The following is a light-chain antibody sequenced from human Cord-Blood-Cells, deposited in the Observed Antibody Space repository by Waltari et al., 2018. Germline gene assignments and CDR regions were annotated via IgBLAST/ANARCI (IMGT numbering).Light chain of an antibody. J-gene: IGLJ1*01. Sequence: QSALTQPRPVSGSPGQSVTISCTGTSRYVGGYNYFHWYQQHPGKAPKLMIYDVSKRPSGVPDRFSGSKSGNTASLTISGLQAEDEADYYCCSYAGSYTHVFGTGTKVTVL. V-gene: IGLV2-11*01. CDR1: SRYVGGYNY. CDR3: CSYAGSYTHV. CDR2: DVS.